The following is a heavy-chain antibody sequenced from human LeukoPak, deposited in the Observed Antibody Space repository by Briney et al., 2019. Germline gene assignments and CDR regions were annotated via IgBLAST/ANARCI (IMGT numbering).Heavy chain of an antibody. Sequence: ASVKVSCKASGYTFTSYGISWVRQAPGQGLEWMGWISAYNGNTNYAQKLQGRVTMTTDTSTSTAYMELRSLRSDDTAVYYCARASTVDYYDSTVDAFDIWGQGTMVTVSS. V-gene: IGHV1-18*01. D-gene: IGHD3-22*01. J-gene: IGHJ3*02. CDR2: ISAYNGNT. CDR1: GYTFTSYG. CDR3: ARASTVDYYDSTVDAFDI.